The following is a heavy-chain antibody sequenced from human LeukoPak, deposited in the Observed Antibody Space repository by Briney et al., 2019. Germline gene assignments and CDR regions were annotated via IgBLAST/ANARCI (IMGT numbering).Heavy chain of an antibody. J-gene: IGHJ3*02. CDR3: VIVAGTNAFDI. D-gene: IGHD6-19*01. Sequence: GGSLRLSCAASGFTFSSYEMNWVRQAPGKGLEWVSYISGSGSTIYYADSVKGRFTISRDNAKNSLYLQMNSLRAEDTAVYYCVIVAGTNAFDIWGQGTMVTVSS. CDR2: ISGSGSTI. V-gene: IGHV3-48*03. CDR1: GFTFSSYE.